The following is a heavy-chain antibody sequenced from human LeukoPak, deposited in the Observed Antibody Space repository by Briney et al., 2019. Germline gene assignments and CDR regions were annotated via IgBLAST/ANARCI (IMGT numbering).Heavy chain of an antibody. CDR1: GFTFSSYG. Sequence: GGSLRLSCAASGFTFSSYGMHWVRQAPGKGLEWVAVIWYDGSNKYYADSVKGRFTISRDNSKNTLYLQMNSLRAEDTAVYYCARTVATLRIDYWGQGTLVTVSS. D-gene: IGHD5-12*01. J-gene: IGHJ4*02. CDR3: ARTVATLRIDY. CDR2: IWYDGSNK. V-gene: IGHV3-33*01.